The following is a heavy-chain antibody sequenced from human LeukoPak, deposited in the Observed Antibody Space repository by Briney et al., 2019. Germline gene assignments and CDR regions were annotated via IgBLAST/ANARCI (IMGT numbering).Heavy chain of an antibody. CDR3: ARDQRVGRLISGY. J-gene: IGHJ4*02. V-gene: IGHV1-18*01. CDR1: GYTFTSFG. D-gene: IGHD3-10*01. Sequence: ASVKVSCKATGYTFTSFGFTWVRQAPGQGLEWMGWISAYNGNINCAQNFQGRVTMTTDTSTSTAYMELRSLRSDDTAVYYCARDQRVGRLISGYWGQGTLVTVSS. CDR2: ISAYNGNI.